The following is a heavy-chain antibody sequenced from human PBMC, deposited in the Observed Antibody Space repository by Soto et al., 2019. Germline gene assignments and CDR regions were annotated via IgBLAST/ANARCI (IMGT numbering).Heavy chain of an antibody. V-gene: IGHV4-34*12. CDR3: ARVSCSGGSCYLTSRYNYYVMDV. D-gene: IGHD2-15*01. J-gene: IGHJ6*02. Sequence: KPSETLSLPCAVHGASFSGYYWSWVRHYPGKGLEWIGEIIHSGTSNYSPSLRSRVTISVDTSKNHFFLSLRSVTAAHTGVYYFARVSCSGGSCYLTSRYNYYVMDVWGQGTTGTVSS. CDR1: GASFSGYY. CDR2: IIHSGTS.